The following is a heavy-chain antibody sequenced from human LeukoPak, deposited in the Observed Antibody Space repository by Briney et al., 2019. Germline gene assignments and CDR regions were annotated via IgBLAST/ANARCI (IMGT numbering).Heavy chain of an antibody. V-gene: IGHV4-61*08. D-gene: IGHD4-17*01. Sequence: PSETLSLTCTVSGGSISNGDHYWSWIRQPPGKGLEWIGYVHYSGSTNYNSSLKSRVTISVDTSKNQFSLKLSSVTAEDTAIYYCARALSVREFDYWGQGTLVTVSS. CDR3: ARALSVREFDY. CDR1: GGSISNGDHY. J-gene: IGHJ4*02. CDR2: VHYSGST.